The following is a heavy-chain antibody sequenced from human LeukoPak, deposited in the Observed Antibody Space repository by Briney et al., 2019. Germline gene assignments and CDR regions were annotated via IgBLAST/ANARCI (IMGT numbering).Heavy chain of an antibody. D-gene: IGHD3-3*01. CDR2: ISGSGGST. CDR1: GFTFSSYA. CDR3: AKDPPIRFLEWLPYWD. J-gene: IGHJ4*02. V-gene: IGHV3-23*01. Sequence: PGGSLRLSCAASGFTFSSYAMSWVRQAPGKGLEWVSAISGSGGSTYYADSVKGRFTISRDNSKNTLYLQMNSLRAEDTAVYYCAKDPPIRFLEWLPYWDWGQGTLVTVSS.